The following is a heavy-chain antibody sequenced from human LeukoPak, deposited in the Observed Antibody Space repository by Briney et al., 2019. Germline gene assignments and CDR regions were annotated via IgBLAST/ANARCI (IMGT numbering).Heavy chain of an antibody. D-gene: IGHD3-22*01. Sequence: SETLSLTCTVSGGSISSSNYYWAWIRQPPGQELEWIGSIYYRGNAYYNPSLKSRVTISVDTSKNQFSLSLSSVTAADTAVYYCAREEDRSGDWGQGTLVTVTS. J-gene: IGHJ4*02. CDR3: AREEDRSGD. CDR1: GGSISSSNYY. V-gene: IGHV4-39*07. CDR2: IYYRGNA.